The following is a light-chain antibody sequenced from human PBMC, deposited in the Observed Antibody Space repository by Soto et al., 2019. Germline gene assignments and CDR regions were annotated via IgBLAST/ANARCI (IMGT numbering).Light chain of an antibody. CDR1: QGISSS. J-gene: IGKJ4*01. V-gene: IGKV1-9*01. CDR3: QQLNSYPPP. Sequence: IQVTQSPSSLSASVRDRVTITCRASQGISSSLAWYQQKPWKAPTLLIHAASALQDWVPSRFSGSGSGTDFPLTISSLRPEYVATYYLQQLNSYPPPFVGRTKVVIK. CDR2: AAS.